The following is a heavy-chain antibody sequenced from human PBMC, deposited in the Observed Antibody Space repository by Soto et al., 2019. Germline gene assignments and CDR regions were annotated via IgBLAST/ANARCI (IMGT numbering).Heavy chain of an antibody. J-gene: IGHJ3*01. V-gene: IGHV3-30*18. CDR3: AKLPSTMTQAFDV. CDR1: GLPFSNYG. D-gene: IGHD2-21*02. Sequence: LRLSCAASGLPFSNYGMHWVRQAPGKGLEWVAVMSHDGGKKYHVDSVKGRFTISRDNSNNTLYLQMDSLRIEDTALYYCAKLPSTMTQAFDVWGQGTMVTVSS. CDR2: MSHDGGKK.